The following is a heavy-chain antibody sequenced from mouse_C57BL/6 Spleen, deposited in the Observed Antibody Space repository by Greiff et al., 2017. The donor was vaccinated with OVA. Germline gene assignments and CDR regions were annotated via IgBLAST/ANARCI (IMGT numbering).Heavy chain of an antibody. Sequence: LVESGAELVRPGASVTLSCKASGYTFTDYEMHWVKQTPVHGLEWIGAIDPETGGTAYNQKFKGKAILTADKSSSTAYMELRSLTSEDSAVYYCTRWVVYDGFAYWGQGTLVTVSA. CDR3: TRWVVYDGFAY. J-gene: IGHJ3*01. D-gene: IGHD1-2*01. V-gene: IGHV1-15*01. CDR1: GYTFTDYE. CDR2: IDPETGGT.